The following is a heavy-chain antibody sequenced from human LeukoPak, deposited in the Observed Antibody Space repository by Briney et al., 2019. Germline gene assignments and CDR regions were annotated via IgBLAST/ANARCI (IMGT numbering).Heavy chain of an antibody. CDR2: ISGSGGST. Sequence: GSLRLSCAASGFTFSSYAMSWVRQAPGKGLEWVSAISGSGGSTYYADSVKGRFTISRDNSKNTLYLQMSSLRAEDTAVYYCAKDTIVVVPAASYYYGMDVWGQGTTVTVSS. D-gene: IGHD2-2*01. J-gene: IGHJ6*02. CDR1: GFTFSSYA. V-gene: IGHV3-23*01. CDR3: AKDTIVVVPAASYYYGMDV.